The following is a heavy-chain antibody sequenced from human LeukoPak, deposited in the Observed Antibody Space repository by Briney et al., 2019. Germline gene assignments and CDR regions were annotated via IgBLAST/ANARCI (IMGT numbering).Heavy chain of an antibody. CDR3: ARRNIGARQGFDY. V-gene: IGHV4-39*01. D-gene: IGHD6-6*01. J-gene: IGHJ4*02. Sequence: PSETLSLTCTVSGGSISSSNYYWGWIRQPPGKGLEWIGIIYYSGSTYYNPSLQSRVTISVDTSKNQFSLKLSSVTAADTAVYYCARRNIGARQGFDYWGQGTLVTVSS. CDR2: IYYSGST. CDR1: GGSISSSNYY.